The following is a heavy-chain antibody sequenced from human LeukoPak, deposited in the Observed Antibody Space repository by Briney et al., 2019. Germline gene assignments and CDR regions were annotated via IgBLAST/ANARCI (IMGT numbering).Heavy chain of an antibody. CDR3: ARSLGSSGYQDY. D-gene: IGHD3-22*01. V-gene: IGHV3-74*01. CDR1: GFTFSSYW. J-gene: IGHJ4*02. Sequence: GGSLRLSCAASGFTFSSYWMHWVRQAPGKGLVWVSRINSDGSSTSYADSVRGRFTISRDNAKNTVYLQMNSLRAEDTAVYYCARSLGSSGYQDYWGQGTLVTVSS. CDR2: INSDGSST.